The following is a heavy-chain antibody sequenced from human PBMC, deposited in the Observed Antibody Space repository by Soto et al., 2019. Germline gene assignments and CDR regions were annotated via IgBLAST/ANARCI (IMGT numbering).Heavy chain of an antibody. CDR2: ISYDGINI. CDR3: AKDWWPSSSSWYVIDY. V-gene: IGHV3-30*18. J-gene: IGHJ4*02. D-gene: IGHD6-13*01. CDR1: GFTFSTYG. Sequence: QVQLVESGGGVVQPGRSLRLSCGDSGFTFSTYGMHWVRQAPGKGLEWVAVISYDGINIHYADSVKGRFSISRDNSKNTRYLQMNSLRAEDTAVYYCAKDWWPSSSSWYVIDYWGQGTLVTVSS.